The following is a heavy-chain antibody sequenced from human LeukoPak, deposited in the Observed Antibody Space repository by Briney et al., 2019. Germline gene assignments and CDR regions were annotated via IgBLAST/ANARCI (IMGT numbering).Heavy chain of an antibody. J-gene: IGHJ4*02. CDR1: GYTLTELS. D-gene: IGHD3-9*01. CDR2: FDPEDGET. Sequence: ASVKVSCKVSGYTLTELSMHWVRQAPGKGLEWMGGFDPEDGETIYAQKFQGRVTMTEDTSTDTAHMELSSLRSEDTAVYYCATDAGRVLRYFDWLFAFDYWGQGTLVTVSS. CDR3: ATDAGRVLRYFDWLFAFDY. V-gene: IGHV1-24*01.